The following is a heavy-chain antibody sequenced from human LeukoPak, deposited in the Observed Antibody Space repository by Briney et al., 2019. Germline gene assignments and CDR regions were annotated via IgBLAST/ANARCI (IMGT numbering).Heavy chain of an antibody. Sequence: PSETLSLTCTVSGGSISSYYWSWIRQPPGKGLEWIGYIYYSGSTNYNPSLKSRVTISVDTSKNQFSLKLSSVTAADTAVYYCARGTPLLDSSGYYYGYWGQGTLVTVSS. CDR1: GGSISSYY. CDR3: ARGTPLLDSSGYYYGY. V-gene: IGHV4-59*01. CDR2: IYYSGST. D-gene: IGHD3-22*01. J-gene: IGHJ4*02.